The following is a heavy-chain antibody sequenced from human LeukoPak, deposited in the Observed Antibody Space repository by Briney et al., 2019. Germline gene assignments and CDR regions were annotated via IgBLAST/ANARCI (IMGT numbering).Heavy chain of an antibody. J-gene: IGHJ4*02. CDR3: ARGGNRGTGY. D-gene: IGHD7-27*01. V-gene: IGHV4-34*01. Sequence: SETLSLTCAVSGGSFSGYYWSWIRQPPGKELEWIGEINHSGSTNYNPSLKSRLTISVDTSKNQFSLKLSSVTAADTAVYYCARGGNRGTGYWGQGTLDTVSS. CDR2: INHSGST. CDR1: GGSFSGYY.